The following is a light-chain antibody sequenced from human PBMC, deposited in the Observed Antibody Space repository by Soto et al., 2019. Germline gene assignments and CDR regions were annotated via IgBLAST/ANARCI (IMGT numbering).Light chain of an antibody. J-gene: IGKJ5*01. Sequence: DIQMTQSPSYVSASVGSRITIPCRASQGIKSWLAWYQQKPGKASNLLIYTGSSLQSGVPSGFSGSGSGTDFTLTINRLQPEDFATYYCQQAASFSITFGQGTRLEIK. CDR1: QGIKSW. CDR2: TGS. V-gene: IGKV1-12*01. CDR3: QQAASFSIT.